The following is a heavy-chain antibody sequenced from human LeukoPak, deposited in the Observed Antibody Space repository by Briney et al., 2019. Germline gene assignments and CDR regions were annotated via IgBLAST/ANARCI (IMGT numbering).Heavy chain of an antibody. CDR2: INPNSGGT. D-gene: IGHD6-13*01. Sequence: ASVKVSCKASGYTFTSYGISWVRQAPGQGLEWMGWINPNSGGTNYAQKFQGRVTMTRDTSISTAYMELSRLRSDDTAVYYCARSYSSSWYDDYWGQGTLVTVSS. J-gene: IGHJ4*02. CDR1: GYTFTSYG. CDR3: ARSYSSSWYDDY. V-gene: IGHV1-2*02.